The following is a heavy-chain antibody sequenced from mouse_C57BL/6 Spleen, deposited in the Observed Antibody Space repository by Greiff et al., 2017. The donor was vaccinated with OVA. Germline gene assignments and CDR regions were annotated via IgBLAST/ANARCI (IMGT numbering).Heavy chain of an antibody. CDR1: GYSFTSYY. J-gene: IGHJ4*01. CDR3: ARQRKLGYYAMDY. V-gene: IGHV1-66*01. CDR2: IYPGSGNT. D-gene: IGHD4-1*01. Sequence: LQESGPELVKPGASVKISCKASGYSFTSYYIHWVKQRPGQGLEWIGWIYPGSGNTKYNEKFKGKATLTADTSSSPAYMQLSSLTSEDSAVYYCARQRKLGYYAMDYWGQGTSVTVSS.